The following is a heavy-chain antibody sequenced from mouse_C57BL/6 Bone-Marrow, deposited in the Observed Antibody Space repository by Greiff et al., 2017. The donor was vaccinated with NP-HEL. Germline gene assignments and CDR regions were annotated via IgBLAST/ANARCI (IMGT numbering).Heavy chain of an antibody. CDR1: GYTFTSYW. V-gene: IGHV1-55*01. J-gene: IGHJ1*03. CDR3: ARRGDSNYAYWYFDV. D-gene: IGHD2-5*01. Sequence: QVQLQQSGAELVKPGASVKMSCKASGYTFTSYWITWVKQRPGQGLEWIGDIYPGSGSTNYNEKFKSKATLTVDTSSSTAYMQLSSLTSEDSAVYYCARRGDSNYAYWYFDVWGTGTTVTVSS. CDR2: IYPGSGST.